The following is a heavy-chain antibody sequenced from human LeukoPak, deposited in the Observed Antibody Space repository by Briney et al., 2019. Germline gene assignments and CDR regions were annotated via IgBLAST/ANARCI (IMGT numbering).Heavy chain of an antibody. J-gene: IGHJ3*02. CDR3: ARVGLELLFDAFDI. CDR2: ISYDGSNK. Sequence: GGSLRLSCAPSLFSLSSYTTHLVRQAPGKGLEWVAVISYDGSNKYYADSVEGRFTISRDNSKNTLYLQMNSLRVEDTAVYYCARVGLELLFDAFDIWGQGTMVIVSS. V-gene: IGHV3-30-3*01. CDR1: LFSLSSYT. D-gene: IGHD1-26*01.